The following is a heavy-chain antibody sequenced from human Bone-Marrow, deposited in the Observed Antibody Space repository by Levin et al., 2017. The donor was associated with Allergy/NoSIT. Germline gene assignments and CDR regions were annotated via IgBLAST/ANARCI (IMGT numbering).Heavy chain of an antibody. V-gene: IGHV3-21*01. CDR3: ARDLGPNIVVVPAHYYMDV. J-gene: IGHJ6*03. D-gene: IGHD2-2*01. Sequence: ASVKVSYAASGFTFSSYSMNWVRQAPGKGLEWVSSISSSSSYIYYADSVKGRFTISRDNAKNSLYLQMNSLRAEDTAVYYCARDLGPNIVVVPAHYYMDVWGKGTTVTVSS. CDR1: GFTFSSYS. CDR2: ISSSSSYI.